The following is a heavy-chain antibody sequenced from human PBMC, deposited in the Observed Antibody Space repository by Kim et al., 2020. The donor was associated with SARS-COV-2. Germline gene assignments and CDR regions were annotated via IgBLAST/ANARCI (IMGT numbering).Heavy chain of an antibody. J-gene: IGHJ6*01. CDR2: ITASGGST. CDR3: ARRITMIRGVAVSGMDV. Sequence: GGSLRLSCAASGFTFRNYAMTWVRQAPGRGLEWVSSITASGGSTYSPDSVKGRFTISRDNSKNTMYVQMSSLRADDTAVYYCARRITMIRGVAVSGMDV. CDR1: GFTFRNYA. D-gene: IGHD3-10*01. V-gene: IGHV3-23*01.